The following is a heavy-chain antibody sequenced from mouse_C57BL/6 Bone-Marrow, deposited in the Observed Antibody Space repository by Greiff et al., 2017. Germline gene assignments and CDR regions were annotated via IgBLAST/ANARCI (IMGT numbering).Heavy chain of an antibody. V-gene: IGHV1-5*01. D-gene: IGHD1-2*01. Sequence: VQLKQSGTVLARPGASVKMSCKTSGYTFTSYWMHWVKQRPGKGLDWIGDIYPGNSDPSYNQKFKGKAKLTAVTAASTAYMELSSLTYEDSAVYYCTTALFDYWGQGTTLTVSS. CDR1: GYTFTSYW. CDR2: IYPGNSDP. CDR3: TTALFDY. J-gene: IGHJ2*01.